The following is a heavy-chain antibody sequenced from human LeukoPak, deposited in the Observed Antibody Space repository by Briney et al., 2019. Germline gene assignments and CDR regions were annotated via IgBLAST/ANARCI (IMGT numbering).Heavy chain of an antibody. Sequence: PGGSLRLSCEASGFTFSHYWMHWARQAPGKGLVWVSRTNTDGNSTSYVDSVKGRFTISRDNAKNTMYLQMNSLRAEDTAMYYCVPTDSSGLDWGQGTLVTVSS. CDR2: TNTDGNST. V-gene: IGHV3-74*01. J-gene: IGHJ4*02. D-gene: IGHD3-22*01. CDR1: GFTFSHYW. CDR3: VPTDSSGLD.